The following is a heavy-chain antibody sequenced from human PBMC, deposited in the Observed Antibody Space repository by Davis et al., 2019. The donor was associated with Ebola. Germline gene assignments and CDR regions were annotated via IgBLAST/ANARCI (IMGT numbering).Heavy chain of an antibody. J-gene: IGHJ4*02. V-gene: IGHV4-38-2*02. CDR2: IYNSGST. D-gene: IGHD7-27*01. Sequence: PGGSLRLSCTVSGYSISSGYYWGWIRQPPGKGLEWIGSIYNSGSTYYNPPLKSRVTISVDTSKNQFSLNLSSVTAADTAVYYWATQELGRTLYSDYWGLGTLVTVSS. CDR1: GYSISSGYY. CDR3: ATQELGRTLYSDY.